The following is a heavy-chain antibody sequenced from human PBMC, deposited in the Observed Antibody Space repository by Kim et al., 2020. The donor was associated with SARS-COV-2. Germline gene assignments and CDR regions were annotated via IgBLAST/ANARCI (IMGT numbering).Heavy chain of an antibody. D-gene: IGHD5-18*01. V-gene: IGHV1-69*13. J-gene: IGHJ6*02. Sequence: SVKVSCKASGGTFSSYAISWVRQAPGQGLEWMGGIIPIFGTANYAQKFQGRVTITADESTSTAYMELSSLRSEDTAVYYCAREGEIEPVDTAMVKDSLPYYYYGMDVWGQGTTVTVSS. CDR1: GGTFSSYA. CDR3: AREGEIEPVDTAMVKDSLPYYYYGMDV. CDR2: IIPIFGTA.